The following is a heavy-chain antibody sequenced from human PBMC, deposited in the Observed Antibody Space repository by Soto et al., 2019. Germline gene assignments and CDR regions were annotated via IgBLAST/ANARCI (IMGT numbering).Heavy chain of an antibody. CDR3: ARPAPYCRGGAGYGSNGYRRDV. D-gene: IGHD2-15*01. CDR1: GYSFTTYY. Sequence: GESLKISCRGSGYSFTTYYIAWVRRMPGKGLEWMGIIYPGDSDSDTRYSPSFQGQVTISADKSITTAYLQWSSLKASDTAMYYCARPAPYCRGGAGYGSNGYRRDVWGQGNTVTVPS. J-gene: IGHJ6*01. CDR2: IYPGDSDSDT. V-gene: IGHV5-51*01.